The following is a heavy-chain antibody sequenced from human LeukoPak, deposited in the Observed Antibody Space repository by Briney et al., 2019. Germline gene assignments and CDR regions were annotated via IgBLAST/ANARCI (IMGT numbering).Heavy chain of an antibody. CDR1: GGSISSYY. Sequence: SETLSLTCTVSGGSISSYYWSWIRQPPGKGQEWIGYIYYSGSTNYNPSLKSRVTISVDTSKNQFSLKLSSVTAADTAVYYCARDYGDYGFDYWGQGTLVTVSS. V-gene: IGHV4-59*01. J-gene: IGHJ4*02. CDR2: IYYSGST. CDR3: ARDYGDYGFDY. D-gene: IGHD4-17*01.